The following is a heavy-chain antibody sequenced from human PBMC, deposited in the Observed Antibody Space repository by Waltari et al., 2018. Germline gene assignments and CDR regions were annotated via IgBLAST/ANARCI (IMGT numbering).Heavy chain of an antibody. J-gene: IGHJ6*02. V-gene: IGHV3-30*03. CDR3: ASCTGGNCYYYGFDV. Sequence: QVQLVESGGGVVQPGRSLRLSCSASGFTFSSSCMNWVRQTPGRGLEWVAVISSDGSRKSYADSVKGRFSIPRDNSKNSLSLEMNSLRPEDTAVYYCASCTGGNCYYYGFDVWGQGTTVTVSS. CDR2: ISSDGSRK. CDR1: GFTFSSSC. D-gene: IGHD2-8*02.